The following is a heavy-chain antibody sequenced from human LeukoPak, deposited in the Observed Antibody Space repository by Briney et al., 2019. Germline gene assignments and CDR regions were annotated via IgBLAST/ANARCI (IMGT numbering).Heavy chain of an antibody. J-gene: IGHJ6*03. Sequence: SETLSLTCAVYGESFSGYYWSWIRQPPGKGLEWVGEINRSGSTNYNASLKSRVTISVGKSKNQSSSKLSSMTAADTSVDYCARNYGDYGKRPQNYYYYYMDVWGKGTTVTVSS. V-gene: IGHV4-34*01. CDR2: INRSGST. D-gene: IGHD4-17*01. CDR3: ARNYGDYGKRPQNYYYYYMDV. CDR1: GESFSGYY.